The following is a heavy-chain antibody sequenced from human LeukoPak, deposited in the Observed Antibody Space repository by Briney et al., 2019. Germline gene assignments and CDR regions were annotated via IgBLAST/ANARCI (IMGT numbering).Heavy chain of an antibody. CDR2: INPSGGST. V-gene: IGHV1-46*01. D-gene: IGHD6-13*01. Sequence: GASVKVSCKASGYTFTSYYMHWVRQAPGQGLEWMGIINPSGGSTSYAQKFQGRVTMTRDMSTSTVYMELSSLRSEDTAVCYCARVLNPGWQQLGYWGQGTLVTVSS. CDR1: GYTFTSYY. J-gene: IGHJ4*02. CDR3: ARVLNPGWQQLGY.